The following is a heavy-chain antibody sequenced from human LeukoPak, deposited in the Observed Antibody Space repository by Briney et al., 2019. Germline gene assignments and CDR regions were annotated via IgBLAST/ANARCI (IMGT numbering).Heavy chain of an antibody. CDR3: ARSPSYYDFWSGYTRYYYYYYGMDV. CDR1: GYTFTNYD. J-gene: IGHJ6*02. V-gene: IGHV1-8*01. CDR2: MNPNTGKT. Sequence: GASVKVSCKASGYTFTNYDINWVRQATGQGPEWMGWMNPNTGKTGYAQNFQGRVTMTRNTSISTAYMELSSLRSEDTAVYYCARSPSYYDFWSGYTRYYYYYYGMDVWGQGTTVTVSS. D-gene: IGHD3-3*01.